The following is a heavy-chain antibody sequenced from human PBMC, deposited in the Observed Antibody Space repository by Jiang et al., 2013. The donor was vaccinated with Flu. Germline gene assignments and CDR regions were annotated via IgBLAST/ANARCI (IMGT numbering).Heavy chain of an antibody. CDR3: VRWIRSDYYYGMDV. D-gene: IGHD5-18*01. CDR1: GGSISSADYY. V-gene: IGHV4-30-4*08. CDR2: IYDSGRT. Sequence: GLVKPSQTLSLTCSVSGGSISSADYYWSWIRQPPGRGLEWIGFIYDSGRTTYNPSLKSRLSISVDTFRNQFSLRLSSVTAADTAVYYCVRWIRSDYYYGMDVWGQGTTVTVSS. J-gene: IGHJ6*02.